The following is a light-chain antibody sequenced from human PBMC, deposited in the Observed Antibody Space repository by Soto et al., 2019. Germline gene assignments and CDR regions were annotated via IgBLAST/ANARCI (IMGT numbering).Light chain of an antibody. CDR3: SSYSSSSTVV. Sequence: QSVLTQPASVSGSPGQSITISCTGTSSDIGNYNYVSWYQQHPGKAPKLMIYEVSNRPSGVSNRFSGSKSGNTASLTISGLRAEDEAGYYCSSYSSSSTVVFGGGTKVTVL. CDR2: EVS. J-gene: IGLJ3*02. CDR1: SSDIGNYNY. V-gene: IGLV2-14*01.